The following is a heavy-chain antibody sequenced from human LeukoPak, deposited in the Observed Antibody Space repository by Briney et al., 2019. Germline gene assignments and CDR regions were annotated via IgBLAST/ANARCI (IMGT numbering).Heavy chain of an antibody. D-gene: IGHD3-22*01. V-gene: IGHV3-7*01. Sequence: GGCLRLSCAASGFTFSSYTMNWVRQAPGKGLEWVANIKQDGSEKYYVDSVKGRFTISRDNAKNSLYLQMNSLRAEDTAVYYCARESSGYYSDYWGQGTLVTVSS. J-gene: IGHJ4*02. CDR1: GFTFSSYT. CDR3: ARESSGYYSDY. CDR2: IKQDGSEK.